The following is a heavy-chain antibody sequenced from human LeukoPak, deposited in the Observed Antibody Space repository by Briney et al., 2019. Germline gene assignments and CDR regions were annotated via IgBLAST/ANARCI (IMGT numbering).Heavy chain of an antibody. Sequence: PGGSLRLSCAASGFTFSSYWMHWVRQAPGKGLVWVSRINSDGSSTSCADSVKGRFTISRDNAKNTLYLQMNSLRAEDTAVYYCARVGSPFYYYYYYMDVWGKGTTVTVSS. J-gene: IGHJ6*03. CDR1: GFTFSSYW. CDR2: INSDGSST. D-gene: IGHD6-19*01. CDR3: ARVGSPFYYYYYYMDV. V-gene: IGHV3-74*01.